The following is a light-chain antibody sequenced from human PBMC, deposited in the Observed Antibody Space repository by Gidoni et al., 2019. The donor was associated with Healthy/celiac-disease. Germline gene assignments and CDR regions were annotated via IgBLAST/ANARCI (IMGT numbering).Light chain of an antibody. CDR1: SSDVGGYNY. V-gene: IGLV2-14*01. CDR3: SSYTSSSSWV. Sequence: QSALTQPASVSGFPGQSITISCTGTSSDVGGYNYVSWYQQHPGKAPKLMIYEVSNRPSGVPDRFSGSKSGNTASLTISGLQAEDEADYYCSSYTSSSSWVFGGGTKLTVL. J-gene: IGLJ3*02. CDR2: EVS.